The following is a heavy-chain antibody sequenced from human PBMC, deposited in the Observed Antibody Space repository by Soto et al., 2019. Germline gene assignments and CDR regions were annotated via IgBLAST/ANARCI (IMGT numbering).Heavy chain of an antibody. CDR1: GFTFISYA. CDR3: AKRSFKLGLTFDY. Sequence: EVQVLESGGGLVQPGGSLRLSCVASGFTFISYAMSWVRQAPGKGLEWVSFVSGSGGSTDYADTVRGRFTISRDNSKSTLYLQLNSLRAEDTAMYYCAKRSFKLGLTFDYWGQGTLVTVSS. D-gene: IGHD3-9*01. V-gene: IGHV3-23*01. J-gene: IGHJ4*02. CDR2: VSGSGGST.